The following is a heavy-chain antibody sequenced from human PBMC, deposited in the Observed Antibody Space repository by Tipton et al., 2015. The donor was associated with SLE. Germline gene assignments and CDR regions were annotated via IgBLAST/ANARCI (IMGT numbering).Heavy chain of an antibody. CDR2: ISNSGSTI. J-gene: IGHJ4*02. CDR3: ARDPELLVAGLFDY. V-gene: IGHV3-48*03. Sequence: SLRLSCAASGFTFSRYEMNWVRQAPGKGLEWVAYISNSGSTIYYADSVKGRFTISRDNAKNSLYLQMSSLRAEDTAVYYCARDPELLVAGLFDYWGQGTLVTVSS. D-gene: IGHD6-19*01. CDR1: GFTFSRYE.